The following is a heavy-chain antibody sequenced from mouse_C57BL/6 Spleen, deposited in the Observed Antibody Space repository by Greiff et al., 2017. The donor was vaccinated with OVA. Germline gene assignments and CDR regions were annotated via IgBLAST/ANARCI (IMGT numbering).Heavy chain of an antibody. Sequence: EVQVVESGGGLVQPKGSLKLSCAASGFTFNTYAMHWVRQAPGKGLEWVARIRSKSSNYATYYADSVKDRFTISRDDSQSMLYLQMNNLKTEDTAMYYCVREDYYYGSSYWYFDVWGTGTTVTVSS. D-gene: IGHD1-1*01. CDR3: VREDYYYGSSYWYFDV. J-gene: IGHJ1*03. CDR2: IRSKSSNYAT. CDR1: GFTFNTYA. V-gene: IGHV10-3*01.